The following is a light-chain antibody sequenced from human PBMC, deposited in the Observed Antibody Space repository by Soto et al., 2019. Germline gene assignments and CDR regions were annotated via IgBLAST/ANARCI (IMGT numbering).Light chain of an antibody. J-gene: IGLJ1*01. CDR3: ASYAGNNNGV. Sequence: QSALTQPPSASGSPGQSVAISCTGTSSDVGGYNYVSWYQQHPGKAPKLMIYEVIKRPSGVPDRFSGSKSGNTASLTVSGLQAEDEADYYCASYAGNNNGVFGTGTKVPVL. CDR1: SSDVGGYNY. CDR2: EVI. V-gene: IGLV2-8*01.